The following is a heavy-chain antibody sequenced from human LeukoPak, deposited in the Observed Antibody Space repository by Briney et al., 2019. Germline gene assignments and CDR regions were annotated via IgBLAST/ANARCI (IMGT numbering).Heavy chain of an antibody. J-gene: IGHJ6*02. CDR1: GGTFSSYA. V-gene: IGHV1-69*13. Sequence: GASVKVSCKASGGTFSSYAISWVRQAPGQGLEWMGGIIPIFGTANYAQKFQGRVTITADESTSTAYMELSSLRSEDTAVYYCARWSYDILTGYPADYYGMDVWGQGTTVTVSS. CDR2: IIPIFGTA. CDR3: ARWSYDILTGYPADYYGMDV. D-gene: IGHD3-9*01.